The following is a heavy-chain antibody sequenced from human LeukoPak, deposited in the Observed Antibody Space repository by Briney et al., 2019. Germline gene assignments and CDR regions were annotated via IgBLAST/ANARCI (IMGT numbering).Heavy chain of an antibody. V-gene: IGHV3-20*04. CDR2: INWSGGST. Sequence: GGTLRLSCAASGFTFSSYGMSWVRQVPGKGLEWVSGINWSGGSTRYADSVKGRFTISRDNAKNSLYLQMNSLRAEDTAFYYCARDPHTYCGGDCYSDYWGQGTLVTVSS. J-gene: IGHJ4*02. CDR3: ARDPHTYCGGDCYSDY. CDR1: GFTFSSYG. D-gene: IGHD2-21*02.